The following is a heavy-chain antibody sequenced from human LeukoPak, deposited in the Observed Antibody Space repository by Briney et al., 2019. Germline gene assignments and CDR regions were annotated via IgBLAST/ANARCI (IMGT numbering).Heavy chain of an antibody. CDR3: ARDLLYSSGTYGMDV. D-gene: IGHD6-19*01. CDR2: IKPNSGGT. V-gene: IGHV1-2*04. CDR1: GYTFAGYY. Sequence: ASVKVSCKASGYTFAGYYMHWVRQAPGQGLEWMGWIKPNSGGTNYAQKFQGWVTMTRDTSISTAYMELSRLRSDDTAVYYCARDLLYSSGTYGMDVWGQGTTVTVSS. J-gene: IGHJ6*02.